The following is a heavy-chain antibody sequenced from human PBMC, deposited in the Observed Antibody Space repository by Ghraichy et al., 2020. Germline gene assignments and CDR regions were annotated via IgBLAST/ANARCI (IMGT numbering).Heavy chain of an antibody. CDR3: ARPDCSADACYSLQH. V-gene: IGHV1-2*02. J-gene: IGHJ1*01. D-gene: IGHD2-15*01. CDR1: GYTFTDYY. CDR2: INPNSGGT. Sequence: ASMKVSCKPSGYTFTDYYMHWVRQAPGQGLEWMGRINPNSGGTNYAQNFQGRVTMTRDTSTSTAYMELSGLTSDDTAVYYCARPDCSADACYSLQHWGQGTLVTVSS.